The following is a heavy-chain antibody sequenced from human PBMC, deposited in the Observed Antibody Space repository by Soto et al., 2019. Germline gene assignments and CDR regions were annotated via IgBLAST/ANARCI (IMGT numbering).Heavy chain of an antibody. CDR2: INPSGGST. J-gene: IGHJ1*01. Sequence: QVQLVQSGAEVKKPGASVKVSCKASGYTFTSYYMHWVRQAPGQGLEWMGIINPSGGSTSYAQRFQGRVTMSRDTPTSTVYMKLSSLRSEDTAVYYCARDNYKGIFGRPPNVWACQHWGQGTLVTVSS. CDR3: ARDNYKGIFGRPPNVWACQH. CDR1: GYTFTSYY. D-gene: IGHD3-3*01. V-gene: IGHV1-46*01.